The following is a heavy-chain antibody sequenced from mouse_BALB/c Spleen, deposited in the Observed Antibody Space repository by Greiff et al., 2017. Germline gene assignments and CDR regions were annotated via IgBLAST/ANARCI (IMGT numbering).Heavy chain of an antibody. J-gene: IGHJ2*01. D-gene: IGHD4-1*01. CDR3: ARQRTGTLDY. CDR1: GFTFSSYG. CDR2: ISSGGSYT. V-gene: IGHV5-6*01. Sequence: EVQLVESGGDLVKPGGSLKLSCAASGFTFSSYGMSWVRQTPDKRLEWVATISSGGSYTYYPDSVKGRFTISIDNAKNTLYLQMSSLKSEDTAMYYCARQRTGTLDYWGQGTTLTVSS.